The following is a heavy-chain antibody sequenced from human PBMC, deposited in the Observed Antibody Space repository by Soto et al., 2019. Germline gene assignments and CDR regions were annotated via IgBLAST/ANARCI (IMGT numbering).Heavy chain of an antibody. CDR1: GGSITNGGYY. CDR3: ARTKCSGGSCYSCSLNY. Sequence: TLALTCTVSGGSITNGGYYGSWIRELPGKGLEWIGHRYYSESTYYNPSLKSRVSISLDTSKNQFSLKLSFVTAADTAMYYCARTKCSGGSCYSCSLNYWGQGTPVTVSS. V-gene: IGHV4-31*03. CDR2: RYYSEST. J-gene: IGHJ4*02. D-gene: IGHD2-15*01.